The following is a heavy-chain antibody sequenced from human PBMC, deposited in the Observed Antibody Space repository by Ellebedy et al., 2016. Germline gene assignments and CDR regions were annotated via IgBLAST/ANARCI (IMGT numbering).Heavy chain of an antibody. J-gene: IGHJ4*02. V-gene: IGHV1-18*04. D-gene: IGHD3-10*01. Sequence: ASVKVSXKASGYTFTTFSITWVRQVPGQGLKWMGFVNTFSGNTKFAQKFQGRVSMTTDSSTHTAYMDLRSLRSDDTAMYYCAKTSGWGYGENWGQGTLVTVSS. CDR3: AKTSGWGYGEN. CDR1: GYTFTTFS. CDR2: VNTFSGNT.